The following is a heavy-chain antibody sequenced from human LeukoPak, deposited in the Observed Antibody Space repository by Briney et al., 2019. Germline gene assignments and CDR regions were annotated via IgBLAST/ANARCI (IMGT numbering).Heavy chain of an antibody. CDR2: IYYSGST. Sequence: SETLSLTCTVSGGSISSGGYYWSWIRQHPGKGLEWIGYIYYSGSTYYNPSLKSRVTMSVDTSKNQFSLKLSSVTAADTAVYYCARESYYYDSSGYYQYNWFDPWGQGTLVTVSS. CDR1: GGSISSGGYY. J-gene: IGHJ5*02. V-gene: IGHV4-31*03. D-gene: IGHD3-22*01. CDR3: ARESYYYDSSGYYQYNWFDP.